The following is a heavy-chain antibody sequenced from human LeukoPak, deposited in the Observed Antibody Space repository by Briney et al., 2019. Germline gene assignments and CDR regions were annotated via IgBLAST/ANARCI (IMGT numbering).Heavy chain of an antibody. CDR1: GGPITGYY. D-gene: IGHD1-26*01. CDR2: IYHTGST. V-gene: IGHV4-59*01. CDR3: ARDRGTTGYYYLDS. Sequence: PSETLSLTCSVSGGPITGYYWSWIRQPPGQGLEWIGYIYHTGSTNYSPPLKSRVTMSVDASRNQFSLKLVSVTAADTAVYYCARDRGTTGYYYLDSWGQGILVTVSS. J-gene: IGHJ4*02.